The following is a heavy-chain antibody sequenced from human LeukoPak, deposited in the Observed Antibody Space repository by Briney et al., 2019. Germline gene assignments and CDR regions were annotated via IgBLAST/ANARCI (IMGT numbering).Heavy chain of an antibody. J-gene: IGHJ4*02. CDR3: ARDGRPLDY. Sequence: QSGGSLRLSCAVSGLTFSSSWMDWVRQAPGKGLEWVASINPDGNKKYSADSVKGRFTISRDNAKNSLYLQMNSLRVEDTAVYYCARDGRPLDYWGQGTLVTVSS. CDR1: GLTFSSSW. CDR2: INPDGNKK. V-gene: IGHV3-7*03.